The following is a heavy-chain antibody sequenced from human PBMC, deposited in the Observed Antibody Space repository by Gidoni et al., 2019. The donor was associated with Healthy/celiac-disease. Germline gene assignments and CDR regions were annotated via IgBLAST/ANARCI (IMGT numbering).Heavy chain of an antibody. CDR3: ARVKRHYGSGELVSALNDY. D-gene: IGHD3-10*01. Sequence: QVQLVQSGAEVKKPGASVKVSCKASGYTFTSYAMHWVRQAPGQRLEWMGWINAGHVNTKYSQNFQCRVTLTRDTSASTAYMELSSLRSEDTAVYYCARVKRHYGSGELVSALNDYWGQGTLVTVSS. CDR2: INAGHVNT. CDR1: GYTFTSYA. J-gene: IGHJ4*02. V-gene: IGHV1-3*01.